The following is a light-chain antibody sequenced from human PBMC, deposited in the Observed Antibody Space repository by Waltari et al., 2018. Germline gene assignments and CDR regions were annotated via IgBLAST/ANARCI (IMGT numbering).Light chain of an antibody. V-gene: IGKV3-20*01. CDR3: QKYVNLPAT. J-gene: IGKJ1*01. CDR1: QSVGKY. CDR2: DAS. Sequence: EIVLTQYPGTLSLSPGERATLSCRASQSVGKYLVWYQQKPGQAPRLLLYDASIRATGIPDRFSGSGSGTDFSLTISRLEPEDSAVYYCQKYVNLPATFGQGTKVEI.